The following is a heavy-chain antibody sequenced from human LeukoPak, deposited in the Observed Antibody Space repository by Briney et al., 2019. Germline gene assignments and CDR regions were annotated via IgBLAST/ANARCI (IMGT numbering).Heavy chain of an antibody. CDR1: GYTFTGYY. Sequence: ASVKVSCKASGYTFTGYYMHWVRQAPGQGLEWMGWINPNSGGTNYAQKFQGRVTMTRDTSISTAYMELSRLRSDDTAVYYCARVRSRYYDSSGYYAYPHLDYWGQGTLVTVSS. CDR3: ARVRSRYYDSSGYYAYPHLDY. CDR2: INPNSGGT. D-gene: IGHD3-22*01. J-gene: IGHJ4*02. V-gene: IGHV1-2*02.